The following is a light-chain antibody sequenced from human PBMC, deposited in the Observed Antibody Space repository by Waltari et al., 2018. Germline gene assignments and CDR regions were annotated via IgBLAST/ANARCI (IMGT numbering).Light chain of an antibody. CDR2: WAS. CDR1: QSVLYSSNNKNY. CDR3: QQYYSTLRT. J-gene: IGKJ2*01. Sequence: DIVMTQSPDSLAVSLGERATINCKSSQSVLYSSNNKNYLAWYQQKPGQPPKLLIYWASTRESGVPDRFSGSGSGTDFALTISSLQAEDLAVYYCQQYYSTLRTFGQGTKLEI. V-gene: IGKV4-1*01.